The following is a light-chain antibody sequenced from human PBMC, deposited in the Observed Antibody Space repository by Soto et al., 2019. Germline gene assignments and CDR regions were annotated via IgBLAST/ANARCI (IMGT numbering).Light chain of an antibody. Sequence: DIQMTQSPSSLSASVGDSVTITCRASQDINNYLAWYQQRPGKVPKLLIYAASTLQSGVPSRFSGSGSGTDFTLTISSLQPEDVATYYCQKYDIAPRTFGGGTKVEIK. CDR3: QKYDIAPRT. V-gene: IGKV1-27*01. CDR1: QDINNY. CDR2: AAS. J-gene: IGKJ4*01.